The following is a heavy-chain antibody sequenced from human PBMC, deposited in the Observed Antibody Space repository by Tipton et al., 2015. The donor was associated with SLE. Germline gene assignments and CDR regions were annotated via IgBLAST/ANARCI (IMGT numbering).Heavy chain of an antibody. V-gene: IGHV4-59*08. D-gene: IGHD5-24*01. Sequence: TLSLTCTVSGGSFSSHYWTWIRQPPGKGLEWIGNIYYSGSTYSDPSLKSRLTLSIDTYKNQFSLKLSSVTAADTAVYYCVRLELPATKADYWGPGTLVTVSS. J-gene: IGHJ4*02. CDR3: VRLELPATKADY. CDR2: IYYSGST. CDR1: GGSFSSHY.